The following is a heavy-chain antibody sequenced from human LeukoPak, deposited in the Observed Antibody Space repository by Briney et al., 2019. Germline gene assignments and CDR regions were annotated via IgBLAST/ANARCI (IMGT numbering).Heavy chain of an antibody. D-gene: IGHD5-18*01. V-gene: IGHV3-30*18. Sequence: GRSLRLSCAASGFTFSSYGMHWVRQAPGKGLEWVAVISYDGSNKYYADSVKGRFTISRDNSKNTLYLQMNSLRAEDTAVYHCAKDPDRGYSYGYVDYWGQGTLVTVSS. J-gene: IGHJ4*02. CDR3: AKDPDRGYSYGYVDY. CDR2: ISYDGSNK. CDR1: GFTFSSYG.